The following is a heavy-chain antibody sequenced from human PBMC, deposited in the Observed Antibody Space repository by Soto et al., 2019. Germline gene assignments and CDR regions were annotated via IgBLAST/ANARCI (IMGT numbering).Heavy chain of an antibody. V-gene: IGHV4-34*01. J-gene: IGHJ3*02. CDR2: MSHSGGT. Sequence: QVQLQQWGAGLLKPSETLSLTCAVYGGSVSGANYYWSWIRQPPGKGLGWIGEMSHSGGTHFNPPLKSRVTISVDTSTNQFSLKMSSVTAADTALYYCARVERGTATPVVDAFDIWGPGTMVTVSS. CDR3: ARVERGTATPVVDAFDI. CDR1: GGSVSGANYY. D-gene: IGHD2-21*02.